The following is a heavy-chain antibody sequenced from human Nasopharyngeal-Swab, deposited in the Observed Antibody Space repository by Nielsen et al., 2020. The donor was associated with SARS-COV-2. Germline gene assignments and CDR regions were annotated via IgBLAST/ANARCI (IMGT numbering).Heavy chain of an antibody. CDR3: ARVGPYSDILTGYPPGY. D-gene: IGHD3-9*01. CDR1: GYTLTSKG. CDR2: ISAYNGNT. J-gene: IGHJ4*02. Sequence: ASVKICCKASGYTLTSKGVSWGRHAPGHGLEWMGWISAYNGNTNYAQKLKGRVTMTTDTSTSTAYMELRSLRSDDTAVYYCARVGPYSDILTGYPPGYWGQGTLVTVSS. V-gene: IGHV1-18*01.